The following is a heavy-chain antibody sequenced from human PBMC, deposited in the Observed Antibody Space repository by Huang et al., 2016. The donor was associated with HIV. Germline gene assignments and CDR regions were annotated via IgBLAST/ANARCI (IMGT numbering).Heavy chain of an antibody. V-gene: IGHV1-2*02. D-gene: IGHD3-22*01. CDR1: GYTFTDYF. Sequence: QVHLVQSGAEGKKPGASVRVSCKASGYTFTDYFLHWVRQAPGQGLEWMGWRNPNSGDTNYAQKFQDRVTMTRDTFINTAYMELRRLTSDDTAVYYCSTSGEFYDSSGVLDYWGQGTLVIVST. J-gene: IGHJ4*02. CDR2: RNPNSGDT. CDR3: STSGEFYDSSGVLDY.